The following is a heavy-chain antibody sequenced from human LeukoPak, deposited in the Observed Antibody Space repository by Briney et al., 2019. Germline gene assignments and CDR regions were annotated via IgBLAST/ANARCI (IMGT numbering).Heavy chain of an antibody. V-gene: IGHV4-59*01. CDR2: FFYGANT. D-gene: IGHD2-2*01. Sequence: PSETLSLTCTVSGGSISNYYWSWIRQPPGKGLEWIGYFFYGANTNYNPSLKSRVSISIDTSKNQFSLNLSSVTAADTAVYYCASGGYCSSTTCYPNWFDPWGQGTLVTVSS. CDR1: GGSISNYY. J-gene: IGHJ5*02. CDR3: ASGGYCSSTTCYPNWFDP.